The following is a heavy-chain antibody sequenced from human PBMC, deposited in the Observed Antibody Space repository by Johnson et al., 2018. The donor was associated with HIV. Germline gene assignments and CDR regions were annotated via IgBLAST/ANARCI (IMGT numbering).Heavy chain of an antibody. V-gene: IGHV3-23*04. CDR2: ISGSGGNT. J-gene: IGHJ3*02. CDR1: GFTFDDYA. Sequence: VQLVESGGGVVQPGKSLTLSCAASGFTFDDYAMHWVRQAPGKGLEWVSLISGSGGNTYYADSVKGRFTISRDNSKNTLYLQINSLRAEDSAIYYCATLVSDYDDTLTDDAFHIWGQGTVLTVSS. D-gene: IGHD4-17*01. CDR3: ATLVSDYDDTLTDDAFHI.